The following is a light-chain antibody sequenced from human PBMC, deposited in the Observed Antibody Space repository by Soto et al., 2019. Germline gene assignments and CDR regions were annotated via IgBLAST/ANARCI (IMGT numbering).Light chain of an antibody. V-gene: IGKV3-20*01. CDR2: DAS. J-gene: IGKJ1*01. CDR3: QQYGSSPRT. CDR1: QSVRSSY. Sequence: EIVLTQSPGTLSLSPGERATLSCRASQSVRSSYLAWYQQKPGQAPRLLIYDASSRATGIPDRFSGSGSGTDFTLTISRLEPEDFSVEYCQQYGSSPRTFGQGTKVEIK.